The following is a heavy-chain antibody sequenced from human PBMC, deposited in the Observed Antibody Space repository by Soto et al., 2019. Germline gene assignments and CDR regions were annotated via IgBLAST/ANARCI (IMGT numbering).Heavy chain of an antibody. CDR3: ARDSSAGATDY. Sequence: EVQLVESGGGLVKPGGSLRLSCAASGFTFSSYSMNWVRQAPGKGLEWVSSISSSSSYIYYADSVKGRFTISRDNAKNSLYLQMNSLRAEDTAVYYCARDSSAGATDYWGQGTLVIVSS. V-gene: IGHV3-21*01. J-gene: IGHJ4*02. CDR2: ISSSSSYI. CDR1: GFTFSSYS. D-gene: IGHD1-26*01.